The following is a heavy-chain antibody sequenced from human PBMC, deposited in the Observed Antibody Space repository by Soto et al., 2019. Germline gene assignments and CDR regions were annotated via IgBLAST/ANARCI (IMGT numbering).Heavy chain of an antibody. CDR2: FDPEDGET. CDR1: GYTLTELS. Sequence: ASVKVSCKVAGYTLTELSMHWVRQAPGKGLEWMGGFDPEDGETIYAQKFQGRVTMTEDTSTDTAYMELSSLRSEDTAVYYCATDLFTMVRGGASRFSQDYYYYGMDVWGQGTTVTVSS. J-gene: IGHJ6*02. D-gene: IGHD3-10*01. V-gene: IGHV1-24*01. CDR3: ATDLFTMVRGGASRFSQDYYYYGMDV.